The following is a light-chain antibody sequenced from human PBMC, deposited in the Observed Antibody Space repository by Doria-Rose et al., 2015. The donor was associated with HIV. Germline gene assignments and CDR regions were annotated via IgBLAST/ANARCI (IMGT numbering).Light chain of an antibody. J-gene: IGKJ1*01. Sequence: EIVLTQSPGTLSLSPGERATLSCRASQSVSANYLDWYQQIPGQSPRLLIYGASSRATDIPDRSSVSGSGTDFTLTISRLEPEDFAVYYCHQYASSRTFGQGTKVEIK. CDR1: QSVSANY. CDR2: GAS. V-gene: IGKV3-20*01. CDR3: HQYASSRT.